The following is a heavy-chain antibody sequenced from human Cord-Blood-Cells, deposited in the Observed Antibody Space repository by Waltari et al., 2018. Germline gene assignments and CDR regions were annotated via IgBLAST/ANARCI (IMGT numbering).Heavy chain of an antibody. J-gene: IGHJ1*01. V-gene: IGHV4-38-2*02. CDR3: ARDNYDSSGYYFQH. D-gene: IGHD3-22*01. CDR2: IYHSGST. Sequence: QVQLQESGPGLVKPSETLSLTCAVSGYSISSGYYWGWIRQPPGKGLEWIGSIYHSGSTYYNPSLKRRVTISVDTSKNQFSRKLSSVTAADTAVYYCARDNYDSSGYYFQHWGQGTLVTVSS. CDR1: GYSISSGYY.